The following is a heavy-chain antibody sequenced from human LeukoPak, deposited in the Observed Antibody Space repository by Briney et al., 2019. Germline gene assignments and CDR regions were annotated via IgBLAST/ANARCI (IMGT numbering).Heavy chain of an antibody. V-gene: IGHV1-2*02. CDR2: INPNSGGT. Sequence: VASVKVSCKASGYTFTSYGISWVRQAPGQGLEWMGWINPNSGGTNYAQKFQGRVTMTRDTSISTAHMELSRLRSDDTAVYYCASLPLEYSSSSVDYWGQGTLVTVSS. J-gene: IGHJ4*02. CDR3: ASLPLEYSSSSVDY. CDR1: GYTFTSYG. D-gene: IGHD6-6*01.